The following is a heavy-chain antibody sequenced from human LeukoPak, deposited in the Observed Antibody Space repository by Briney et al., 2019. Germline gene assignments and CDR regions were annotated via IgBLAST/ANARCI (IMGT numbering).Heavy chain of an antibody. D-gene: IGHD3-22*01. CDR2: IYPGDSDT. Sequence: GESLKISCQGSGYSFTSYWIGWVRQMPGKGLEWIGIIYPGDSDTRYSPSFQGQVTISADKSISTAYLQWSSLKASDTAMYYCARQVTGDGGYYDSTSFDTWGQGTLVTVSS. CDR1: GYSFTSYW. J-gene: IGHJ5*02. CDR3: ARQVTGDGGYYDSTSFDT. V-gene: IGHV5-51*01.